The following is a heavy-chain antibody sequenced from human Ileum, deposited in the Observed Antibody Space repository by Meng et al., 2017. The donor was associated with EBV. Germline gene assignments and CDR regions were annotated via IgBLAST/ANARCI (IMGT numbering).Heavy chain of an antibody. CDR2: IYYSGST. J-gene: IGHJ2*01. CDR3: ARGYYDSSGYGYWYFDL. CDR1: GGSISSGDYY. V-gene: IGHV4-30-4*01. Sequence: VQRKGWGPGRLKPSQPLPLYCTVAGGSISSGDYYWSWIRQPPGKGLEWIGYIYYSGSTYYTPSLKSRVTISVDTSKNQFSLKLSSVTAADTAVYYCARGYYDSSGYGYWYFDLWGRGTLVTVSS. D-gene: IGHD3-22*01.